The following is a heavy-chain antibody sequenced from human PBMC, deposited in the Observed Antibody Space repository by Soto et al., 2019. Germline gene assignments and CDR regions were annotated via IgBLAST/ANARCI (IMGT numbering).Heavy chain of an antibody. Sequence: EVQLVESGGGLVQPGRSLRLCWAASGFTFDDYAMHWVRQAPGRGLEWVSGISWNSVSIGYADSVKGRFTISRDNAKKSLYLQMNSLRAEDTALYYCAKGSSSRSLDSWGQGILVTVSS. J-gene: IGHJ4*02. CDR2: ISWNSVSI. D-gene: IGHD6-13*01. CDR1: GFTFDDYA. V-gene: IGHV3-9*01. CDR3: AKGSSSRSLDS.